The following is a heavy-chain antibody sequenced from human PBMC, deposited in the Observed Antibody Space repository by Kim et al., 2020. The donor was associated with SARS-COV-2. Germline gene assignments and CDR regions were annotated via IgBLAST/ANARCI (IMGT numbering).Heavy chain of an antibody. J-gene: IGHJ4*02. D-gene: IGHD6-19*01. V-gene: IGHV6-1*01. Sequence: AFSVQSRITLNPDTSENQFSLQLNSVTPEDTAVYYCARRSTSSSGFSFDYWGQGALVTVSS. CDR3: ARRSTSSSGFSFDY.